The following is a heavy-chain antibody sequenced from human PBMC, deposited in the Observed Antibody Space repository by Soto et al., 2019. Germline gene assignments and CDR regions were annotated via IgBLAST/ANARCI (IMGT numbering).Heavy chain of an antibody. V-gene: IGHV4-39*01. Sequence: PSETLSLTCTVSGGSISSSSYYWGWIRQPPGKGLEWIGSIYYSGSTYYNPSLKSRVTISVDTSKNQFSLKLSSVTAADTAVYYCAPSLGDFWSGYYFRNYWGQGTRVTVSS. CDR2: IYYSGST. D-gene: IGHD3-3*01. J-gene: IGHJ4*02. CDR3: APSLGDFWSGYYFRNY. CDR1: GGSISSSSYY.